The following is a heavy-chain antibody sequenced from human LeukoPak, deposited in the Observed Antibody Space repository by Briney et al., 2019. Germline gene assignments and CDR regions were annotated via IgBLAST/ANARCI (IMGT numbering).Heavy chain of an antibody. CDR2: IYYSGST. V-gene: IGHV4-31*03. J-gene: IGHJ4*02. CDR3: ARLVAGTWGTDY. Sequence: SETLSLTCTVSGGSISSGGYYWSWIRQHPGKGLEWIGYIYYSGSTYYNPSLKSRVTISVDTSKNQFSLKLSSVTAADTAVYYCARLVAGTWGTDYWGQGTLVTVSS. D-gene: IGHD6-19*01. CDR1: GGSISSGGYY.